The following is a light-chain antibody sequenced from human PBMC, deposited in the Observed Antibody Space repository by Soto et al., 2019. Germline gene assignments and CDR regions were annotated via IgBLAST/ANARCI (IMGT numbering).Light chain of an antibody. CDR3: SSYSRTTTLVV. Sequence: HSALTQPDSVSWSPGQSITISCTGTSSDIGAFTSVSWYQQHPGKAPKLIIYDIIHRPSGVSDRFSGSKSVNTASLTVSGLQPEDEDNYYCSSYSRTTTLVVFGGGTKLTVL. V-gene: IGLV2-14*03. CDR2: DII. CDR1: SSDIGAFTS. J-gene: IGLJ2*01.